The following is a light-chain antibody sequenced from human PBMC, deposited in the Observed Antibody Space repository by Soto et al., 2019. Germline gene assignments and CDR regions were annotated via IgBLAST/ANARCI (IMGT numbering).Light chain of an antibody. J-gene: IGLJ3*02. CDR1: SSDVGASNY. CDR2: DVS. V-gene: IGLV2-14*01. CDR3: SSYATGTTRV. Sequence: QSALTQPASVSGSPGQSIPISYTGTSSDVGASNYVSWYQQHPGKAPKLMIFDVSNRPSGVSNRFSGSKSGNTASLTISGLQAEDEADYYCSSYATGTTRVFRGGTQLTVL.